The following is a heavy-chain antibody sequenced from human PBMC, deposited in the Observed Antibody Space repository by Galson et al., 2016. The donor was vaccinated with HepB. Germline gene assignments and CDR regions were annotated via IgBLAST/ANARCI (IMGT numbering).Heavy chain of an antibody. CDR2: ISGSGGST. V-gene: IGHV3-23*01. CDR3: AREGVYYYDSSGYSDAFDI. J-gene: IGHJ3*02. Sequence: SLRLSCAASGFTFSSYAMRWVRQAPGKGLEWVSAISGSGGSTYYADSVKGRFTISRDNSKNTLYLQMNSLRAEGTAVYYCAREGVYYYDSSGYSDAFDIWGQGTMVTVSS. CDR1: GFTFSSYA. D-gene: IGHD3-22*01.